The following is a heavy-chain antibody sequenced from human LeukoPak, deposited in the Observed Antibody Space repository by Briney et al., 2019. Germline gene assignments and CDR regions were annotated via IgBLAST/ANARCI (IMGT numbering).Heavy chain of an antibody. CDR2: INHSGST. CDR1: GFTFSSYE. CDR3: ARGRGYSSSNWFDP. V-gene: IGHV4-34*01. Sequence: GSLRLSCATSGFTFSSYEMNWVRQPPGKGLEWIGEINHSGSTNYNPSLKSRVTISVDTSKNQFSLKLSSVTAADTAVYYCARGRGYSSSNWFDPWGQGTLVTVSS. J-gene: IGHJ5*02. D-gene: IGHD6-13*01.